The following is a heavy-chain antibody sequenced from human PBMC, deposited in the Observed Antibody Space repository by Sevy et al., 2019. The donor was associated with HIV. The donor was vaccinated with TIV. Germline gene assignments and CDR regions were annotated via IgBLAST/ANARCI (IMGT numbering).Heavy chain of an antibody. J-gene: IGHJ6*02. Sequence: ASVKVSCKVSGYTLTELSMHWVRQAPGKGLEWMGGFDPEDGETIYAQKFQGRVTMTEDTSTDTAYMELSSLGSEDTAVYYCATGYYYGSGSYSYYYGMDVWGQGTTVTVSS. CDR3: ATGYYYGSGSYSYYYGMDV. D-gene: IGHD3-10*01. CDR1: GYTLTELS. V-gene: IGHV1-24*01. CDR2: FDPEDGET.